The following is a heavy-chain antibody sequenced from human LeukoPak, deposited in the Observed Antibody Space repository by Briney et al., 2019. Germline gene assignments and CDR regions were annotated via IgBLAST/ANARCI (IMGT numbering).Heavy chain of an antibody. CDR1: GFTFSSYG. V-gene: IGHV3-30*02. CDR3: ARDRQTGYSSLDV. D-gene: IGHD3-9*01. CDR2: IRYDGSNK. Sequence: GGSLRLSCAASGFTFSSYGMHWARQAPGKGLEWVAFIRYDGSNKYYADSVKGRFTISRDNSKNTLYLQMNSLRAEDTAVYYCARDRQTGYSSLDVWGQGTTVTVSS. J-gene: IGHJ6*02.